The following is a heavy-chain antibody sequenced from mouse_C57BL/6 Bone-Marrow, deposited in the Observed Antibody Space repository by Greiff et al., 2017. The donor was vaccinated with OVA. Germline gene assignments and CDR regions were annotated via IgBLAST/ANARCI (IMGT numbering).Heavy chain of an antibody. CDR3: ARYGYDDYYAMDY. Sequence: EVHLVESGGGLVKPGGSLKLSCAASGFTFSSYAMSWVRQTPEKRLEWVATISDGGSYTYYPDNVKGRFTISRDNAKNNLYLQMSHLKSEDTAMYYCARYGYDDYYAMDYWGQGTSVTVSS. CDR2: ISDGGSYT. CDR1: GFTFSSYA. J-gene: IGHJ4*01. V-gene: IGHV5-4*01. D-gene: IGHD2-2*01.